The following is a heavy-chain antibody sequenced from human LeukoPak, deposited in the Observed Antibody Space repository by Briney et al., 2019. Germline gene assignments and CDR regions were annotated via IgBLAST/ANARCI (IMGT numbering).Heavy chain of an antibody. Sequence: SETLSLTCAVYGGSFSGYYWSWIRQPPGKGLEWIGEINHSGSTNYNPSLKSRVTISVDTSKNQFSLKLSSVTAADTAVYYCARRVYSGSYRYRAFDIWGQGTMVTVSS. D-gene: IGHD1-26*01. V-gene: IGHV4-34*01. J-gene: IGHJ3*02. CDR2: INHSGST. CDR3: ARRVYSGSYRYRAFDI. CDR1: GGSFSGYY.